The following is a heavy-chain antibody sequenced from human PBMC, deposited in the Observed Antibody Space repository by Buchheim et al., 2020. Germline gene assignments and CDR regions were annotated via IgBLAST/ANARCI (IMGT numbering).Heavy chain of an antibody. CDR2: IYTGGST. V-gene: IGHV4-61*02. J-gene: IGHJ4*02. D-gene: IGHD3-3*01. CDR3: ARHDFWSGYSVDY. Sequence: QVQLQESGPGLVKPSQTLSLTCTVSGGSISSGTYYWNWIRQPAGQELEWIGRIYTGGSTNYNPSLKSRVTISVDTSKNQFSLKLSSVTAADTAVYYCARHDFWSGYSVDYWGQGTL. CDR1: GGSISSGTYY.